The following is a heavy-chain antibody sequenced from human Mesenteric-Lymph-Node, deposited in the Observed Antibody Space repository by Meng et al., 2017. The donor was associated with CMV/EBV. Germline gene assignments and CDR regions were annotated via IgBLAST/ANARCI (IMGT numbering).Heavy chain of an antibody. J-gene: IGHJ4*02. D-gene: IGHD3-10*01. CDR3: AKDIWFGAMRGFDY. CDR2: TNWNGGDT. CDR1: GFIFGDYG. V-gene: IGHV3-20*04. Sequence: GESLKISCTASGFIFGDYGMAWVRQAPGKGLQWVSGTNWNGGDTDYADSVKGRFTISRDNAKNTLYLEMNSLRGEDTALYYCAKDIWFGAMRGFDYWGQGTLVTVSS.